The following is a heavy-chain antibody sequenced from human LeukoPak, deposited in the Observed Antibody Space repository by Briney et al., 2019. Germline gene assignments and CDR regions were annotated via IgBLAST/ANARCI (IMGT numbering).Heavy chain of an antibody. Sequence: GGSLRPSCAASGFTFSSYSMNWVRQAPGEGLDWVSYISSGSYTIYYADSVKGRFTISRDNAKNSLYLQMNSLRAEDTAVYYCARAPDIVATVFDYWGQGTLVTVSS. CDR1: GFTFSSYS. V-gene: IGHV3-48*04. CDR2: ISSGSYTI. J-gene: IGHJ4*02. CDR3: ARAPDIVATVFDY. D-gene: IGHD5-12*01.